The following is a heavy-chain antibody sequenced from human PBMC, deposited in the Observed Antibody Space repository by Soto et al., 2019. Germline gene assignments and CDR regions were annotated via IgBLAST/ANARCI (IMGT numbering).Heavy chain of an antibody. CDR3: ARQIWFGEGNWFDP. Sequence: QVQLVQSGAEVKKPGASVKVSCKASGYTFTGYYMHWVRQAPGQGLEWMGWINPNSGGTNYAQKFQGWVTMTRDTSISTAYMKLSRLRSDDTAVYYCARQIWFGEGNWFDPWGQGTLVTVSS. V-gene: IGHV1-2*04. J-gene: IGHJ5*02. CDR1: GYTFTGYY. D-gene: IGHD3-10*01. CDR2: INPNSGGT.